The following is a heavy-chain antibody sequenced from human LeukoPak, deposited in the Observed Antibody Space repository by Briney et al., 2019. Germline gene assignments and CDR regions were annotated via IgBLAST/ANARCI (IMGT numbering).Heavy chain of an antibody. CDR1: GYTFSIFW. D-gene: IGHD6-6*01. CDR3: ARALYSSSSFGY. Sequence: GESLKISCKTSGYTFSIFWIGWVRQMPGKGLEWIGIIYPGDSDTRYSPSFQGQVTISADKSISTAYLQWSSLKASDTAMYYCARALYSSSSFGYWGQGTLVTVSS. V-gene: IGHV5-51*01. J-gene: IGHJ4*02. CDR2: IYPGDSDT.